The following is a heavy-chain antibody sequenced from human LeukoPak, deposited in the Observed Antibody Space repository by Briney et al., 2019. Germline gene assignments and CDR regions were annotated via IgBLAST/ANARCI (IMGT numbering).Heavy chain of an antibody. CDR1: GGSISSYY. Sequence: SETLSLTCTVSGGSISSYYWSWIRQPPGKGLEWIGYIYYSGSTNYNPSLKSRVTISVKTSKNQFSLKLSSVTAADTAMYYCAIFDFLFGEINNNWFDPWGQGTLVTVSS. D-gene: IGHD3-16*01. CDR3: AIFDFLFGEINNNWFDP. V-gene: IGHV4-59*01. CDR2: IYYSGST. J-gene: IGHJ5*02.